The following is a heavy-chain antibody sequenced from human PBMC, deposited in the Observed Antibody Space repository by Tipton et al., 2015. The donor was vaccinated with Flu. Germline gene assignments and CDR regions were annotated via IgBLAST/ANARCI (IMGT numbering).Heavy chain of an antibody. CDR3: ASDTYNYGPIEGGY. CDR1: GYTFTGFY. D-gene: IGHD5-18*01. V-gene: IGHV1-2*06. J-gene: IGHJ4*02. Sequence: MQLVQSGAEVKKPGASVKVSCKASGYTFTGFYMHWVRQAPGQGLEWMGRISPNNGGTNYAQKFQGRVTMTRDTSISTAYMELSRLRSDDTAVYYCASDTYNYGPIEGGYWGQGTLVTVSS. CDR2: ISPNNGGT.